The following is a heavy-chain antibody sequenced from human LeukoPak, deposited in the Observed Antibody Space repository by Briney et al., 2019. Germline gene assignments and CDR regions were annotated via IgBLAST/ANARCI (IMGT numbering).Heavy chain of an antibody. V-gene: IGHV3-49*04. J-gene: IGHJ4*02. Sequence: PVRSLRLSCTASGFTFADYAMSWVRQAPGQGLEWVGFIRSKAYGGTTEYAASVKGRFTISRDDSKSIAYLQMNSLKTEDTAVYYCTSHRSYCSGGSCPTGPFDYWGQGTLVTVSS. CDR1: GFTFADYA. CDR2: IRSKAYGGTT. CDR3: TSHRSYCSGGSCPTGPFDY. D-gene: IGHD2-15*01.